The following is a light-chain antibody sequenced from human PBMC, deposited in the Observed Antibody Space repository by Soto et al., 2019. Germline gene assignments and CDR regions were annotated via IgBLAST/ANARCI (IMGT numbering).Light chain of an antibody. CDR2: EGS. Sequence: QSALTQPASVSGSPGQSITISCTGTSSDVGSYNLVSWYQQHPGKAPKLMIYEGSKRPSGVSNRFSGSKSGNTASLTISGLQAEDEADYYCCSYAGSSTVFGGWTKLTVL. V-gene: IGLV2-23*01. CDR3: CSYAGSSTV. J-gene: IGLJ2*01. CDR1: SSDVGSYNL.